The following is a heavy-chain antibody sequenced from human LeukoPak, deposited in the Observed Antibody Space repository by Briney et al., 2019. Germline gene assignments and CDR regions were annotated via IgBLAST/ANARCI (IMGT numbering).Heavy chain of an antibody. CDR1: GESVSSNIAT. CDR3: ARDLCSGGSCYWRFDY. D-gene: IGHD2-15*01. Sequence: SQTLSLTCAISGESVSSNIATWKWIRQSPSRGLEWLGRTYYRSKWNNDYAVSVKSRISINPDTSKNQFSLQLNSVTPEDTAVYYCARDLCSGGSCYWRFDYWGQGTLVTVPS. J-gene: IGHJ4*02. CDR2: TYYRSKWNN. V-gene: IGHV6-1*01.